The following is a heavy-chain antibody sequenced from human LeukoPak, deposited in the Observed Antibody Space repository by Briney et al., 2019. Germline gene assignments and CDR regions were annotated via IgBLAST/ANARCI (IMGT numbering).Heavy chain of an antibody. CDR2: INHSGST. CDR3: ARETSSGWYYS. Sequence: PSKTLSLTCAVYGGSFSGYYWSWIRQPPGKGLEWIGEINHSGSTNYNPSLKSRVTISVDTSKNQFSLKLSSVTAADTAVYYCARETSSGWYYSWGQGTLVTVSS. D-gene: IGHD6-19*01. CDR1: GGSFSGYY. J-gene: IGHJ4*02. V-gene: IGHV4-34*01.